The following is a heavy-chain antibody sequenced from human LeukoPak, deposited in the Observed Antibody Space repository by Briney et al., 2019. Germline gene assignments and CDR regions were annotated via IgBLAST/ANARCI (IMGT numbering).Heavy chain of an antibody. Sequence: GGSLRLSCAASGVTVSYNYMSWVRQAPGKGLEWVSVIYSAGTTYYADSVKGRFTISRDNSKNTLYLQMDSLRAEHTAVYYCARETSGYNFDYWGPGTLVTVSS. D-gene: IGHD3-22*01. CDR3: ARETSGYNFDY. J-gene: IGHJ4*02. V-gene: IGHV3-53*01. CDR2: IYSAGTT. CDR1: GVTVSYNY.